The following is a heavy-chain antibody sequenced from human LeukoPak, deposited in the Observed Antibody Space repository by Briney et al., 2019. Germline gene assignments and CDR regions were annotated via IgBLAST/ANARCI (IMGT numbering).Heavy chain of an antibody. Sequence: SETLSLTCTVSGGSISSSSYYWGWIRQPPGKGLEWIGSIYYSGSTYYNPSLKSRVTISVDTSKNQFSLKLSSVTAADTAVYYCARLSSGSYFWGQGTLVTVSS. CDR3: ARLSSGSYF. CDR1: GGSISSSSYY. J-gene: IGHJ1*01. CDR2: IYYSGST. V-gene: IGHV4-39*01. D-gene: IGHD1-26*01.